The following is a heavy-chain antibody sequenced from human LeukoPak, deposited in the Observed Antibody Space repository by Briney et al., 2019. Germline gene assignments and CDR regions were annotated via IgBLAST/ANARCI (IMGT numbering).Heavy chain of an antibody. CDR1: GGSISSYY. V-gene: IGHV4-59*01. Sequence: SETLSLTCTVSGGSISSYYWSWIRQPPGKGLEWIGYIYYSGSTNYNPSLKSRVTISVDTSKNQFSLKLSSVTAADTAVYYCARSYYYCGMDVWGQGTTVTVSS. CDR3: ARSYYYCGMDV. CDR2: IYYSGST. J-gene: IGHJ6*02.